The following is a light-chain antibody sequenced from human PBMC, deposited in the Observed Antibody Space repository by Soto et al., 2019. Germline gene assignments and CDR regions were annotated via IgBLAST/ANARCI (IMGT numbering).Light chain of an antibody. Sequence: EIVLTQSPGTLSLSPGEGATLSCRAGQSVRSTYLAWYQQKPGQAPRLLIYGASSRATGIPDRFSGSGSGTDFTLTISRLEPEDFAVYYCQQYGSFPITFGQGTRLEIK. CDR2: GAS. V-gene: IGKV3-20*01. J-gene: IGKJ5*01. CDR3: QQYGSFPIT. CDR1: QSVRSTY.